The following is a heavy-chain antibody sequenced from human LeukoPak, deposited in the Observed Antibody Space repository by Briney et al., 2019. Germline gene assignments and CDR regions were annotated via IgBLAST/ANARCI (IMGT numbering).Heavy chain of an antibody. Sequence: GGSLRLSCAASGFTFSNYAMSWFRQAPGKGLEWVSSISGSDGSTYYADSVKGRFTISRDNSKNTLYLQMNSLRGEDTAVYYSAKDSVAVVVAATRYGMDVWGQGTTVTVSS. J-gene: IGHJ6*02. CDR2: ISGSDGST. CDR1: GFTFSNYA. CDR3: AKDSVAVVVAATRYGMDV. D-gene: IGHD2-15*01. V-gene: IGHV3-23*01.